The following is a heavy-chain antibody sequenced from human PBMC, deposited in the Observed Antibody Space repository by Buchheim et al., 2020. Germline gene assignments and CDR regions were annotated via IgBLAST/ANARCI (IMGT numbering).Heavy chain of an antibody. CDR2: ISYDGSNK. D-gene: IGHD5-18*01. V-gene: IGHV3-30*18. CDR3: AKDSGYSYGFPPAYYYYGMDV. CDR1: GFTFSSYG. J-gene: IGHJ6*02. Sequence: QVQLVESGGGVVQPGRSLRLSCAASGFTFSSYGMHWVRQAPGKGLEWVAVISYDGSNKYYADSVKGRFTISRDNSKNTLYLQMNSLRAEDTAVYYCAKDSGYSYGFPPAYYYYGMDVWGQGTT.